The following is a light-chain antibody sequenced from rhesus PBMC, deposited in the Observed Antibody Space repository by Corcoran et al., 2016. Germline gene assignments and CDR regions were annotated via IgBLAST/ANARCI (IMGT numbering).Light chain of an antibody. V-gene: IGKV2S20*01. J-gene: IGKJ2*01. CDR1: QSLLDSEVGNTY. CDR3: MQGIEYPYS. CDR2: EGS. Sequence: DIVMTQTPLSLPVTPGEPASISCRSSQSLLDSEVGNTYLEWYLQKPGQSRHPLIYEGSNRASGVPDRFSGSGSDTDFTLKISRVEAEDVGVYYCMQGIEYPYSFGQGTKVEIK.